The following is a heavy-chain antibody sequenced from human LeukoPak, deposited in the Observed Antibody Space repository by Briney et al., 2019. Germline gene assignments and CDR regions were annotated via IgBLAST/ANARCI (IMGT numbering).Heavy chain of an antibody. Sequence: GGSLRLSCAASGFIFSTYTIHWIRQAPGKGLEWVAVISYDGVNKYYADSVKGRFTISGDNSKNTLSLQMNSLTVEDTAVYYCARAPYSSSWYIFDHWGQGTLVTVSS. D-gene: IGHD6-13*01. CDR2: ISYDGVNK. CDR3: ARAPYSSSWYIFDH. J-gene: IGHJ4*02. CDR1: GFIFSTYT. V-gene: IGHV3-30*04.